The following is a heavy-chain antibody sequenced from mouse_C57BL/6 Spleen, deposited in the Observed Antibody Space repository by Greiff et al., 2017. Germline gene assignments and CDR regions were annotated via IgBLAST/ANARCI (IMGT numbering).Heavy chain of an antibody. Sequence: VQLQQSGPGLVAPSQSLSITCTVSGFSLTSYGVHWVRQPPGKGLEWLVVIWSDGSTTYNSALKSRLSISKDNSKSQVFLKMNSLQTDDTAMYYCARGGLRQDYLFAYWGQGTLVTVSA. CDR3: ARGGLRQDYLFAY. V-gene: IGHV2-6*03. CDR1: GFSLTSYG. D-gene: IGHD2-4*01. CDR2: IWSDGST. J-gene: IGHJ3*01.